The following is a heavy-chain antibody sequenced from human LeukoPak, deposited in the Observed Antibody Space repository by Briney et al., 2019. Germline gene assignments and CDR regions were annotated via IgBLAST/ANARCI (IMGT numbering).Heavy chain of an antibody. J-gene: IGHJ6*02. CDR3: KGGYYYYGMDV. CDR1: GFTFSSYS. V-gene: IGHV3-48*04. CDR2: ISSSSSTI. Sequence: SGGSLRLSCAASGFTFSSYSMNWVRQAPGKGLEWVSYISSSSSTIYYADSVKGRFTISRDNAKNSLYLQMNSLRAEDTAVYYCKGGYYYYGMDVWGQGTTVTVSS. D-gene: IGHD3-16*01.